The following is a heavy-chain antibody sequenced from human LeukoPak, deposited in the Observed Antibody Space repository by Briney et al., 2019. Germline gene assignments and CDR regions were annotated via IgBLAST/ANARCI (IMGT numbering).Heavy chain of an antibody. Sequence: ASVKVSCKASGYTFTGYYMHWVRQAPGQGREWVGWINPNSGGTNYAQKFQGRVTMNRDTSISTAYMELSRLRSDDTAVYYCARDRLAARGTFDYWGQGTLVTVSS. CDR2: INPNSGGT. V-gene: IGHV1-2*02. D-gene: IGHD6-6*01. J-gene: IGHJ4*02. CDR3: ARDRLAARGTFDY. CDR1: GYTFTGYY.